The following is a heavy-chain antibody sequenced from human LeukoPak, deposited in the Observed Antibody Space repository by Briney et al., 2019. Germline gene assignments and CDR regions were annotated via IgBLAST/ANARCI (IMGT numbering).Heavy chain of an antibody. CDR3: AAALDLDYSMISDF. Sequence: ASVTVSCKSSGYTFTVYFMHWVRQAPGQGLQWLGWINLNSGYTSYARRFQGRVTITRDTSITTAYMDLRGLRSDDTAVYYCAAALDLDYSMISDFWGQGTLVTVSS. CDR1: GYTFTVYF. D-gene: IGHD4-11*01. V-gene: IGHV1-2*02. CDR2: INLNSGYT. J-gene: IGHJ4*02.